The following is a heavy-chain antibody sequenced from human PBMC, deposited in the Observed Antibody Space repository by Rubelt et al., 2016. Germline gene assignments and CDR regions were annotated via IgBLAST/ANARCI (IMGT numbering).Heavy chain of an antibody. Sequence: NSGSMGHADSVKGRFSISRDNAKNSLYLQMNSLRAEDTAVYYCAREAFFDYWGQGTLVTVSS. V-gene: IGHV3-9*01. CDR2: NSGSM. CDR3: AREAFFDY. J-gene: IGHJ4*02.